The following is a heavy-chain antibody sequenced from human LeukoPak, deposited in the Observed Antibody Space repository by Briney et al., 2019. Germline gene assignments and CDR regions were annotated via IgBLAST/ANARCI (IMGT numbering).Heavy chain of an antibody. CDR1: GFTFSAYA. CDR2: ISSSSVYI. CDR3: ARGIAAAGWYYLDY. D-gene: IGHD6-13*01. J-gene: IGHJ4*02. Sequence: GGSLRLSCAASGFTFSAYAMNWVRQAPGKGLECVSSISSSSVYIYYADSVKGRFSISRDNAKNSLYLQMNSLRVEDTAVYYCARGIAAAGWYYLDYWGQGALVTVSS. V-gene: IGHV3-21*01.